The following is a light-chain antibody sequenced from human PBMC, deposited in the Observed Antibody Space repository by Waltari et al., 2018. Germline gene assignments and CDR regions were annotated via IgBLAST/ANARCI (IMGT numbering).Light chain of an antibody. V-gene: IGKV1-39*01. CDR1: QNIDNY. J-gene: IGKJ2*01. CDR2: SAS. CDR3: QQSYSTLYT. Sequence: DIQMTQSPSSLSASVGDRDTIACRASQNIDNYLSWYHQKPGEAPRLLIFSASSPHSGVPSRFTGSGSETDFALTISSLQPEDFATYYCQQSYSTLYTFGQGTKLEIK.